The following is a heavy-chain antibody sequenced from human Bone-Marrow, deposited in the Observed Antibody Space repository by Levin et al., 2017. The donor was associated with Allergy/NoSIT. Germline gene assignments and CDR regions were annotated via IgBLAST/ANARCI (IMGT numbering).Heavy chain of an antibody. Sequence: PGESLKISCAASVFTVSSNYMSWVRQAPGKGPEWVSVIYSGGSTYYADSVKGRFTISRDNSKNTLSLQMNSLRAEDTAVYYCARGWFGELLYHWGQGTLVTVSS. V-gene: IGHV3-53*01. D-gene: IGHD3-10*01. CDR2: IYSGGST. CDR1: VFTVSSNY. J-gene: IGHJ5*02. CDR3: ARGWFGELLYH.